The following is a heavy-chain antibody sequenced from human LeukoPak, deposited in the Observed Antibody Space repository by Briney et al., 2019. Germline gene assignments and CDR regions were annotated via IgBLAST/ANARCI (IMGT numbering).Heavy chain of an antibody. CDR3: ARVKRWLQLLAFDI. D-gene: IGHD5-24*01. J-gene: IGHJ3*02. CDR1: GFTFSIYW. V-gene: IGHV3-74*01. Sequence: GGSLRLSCAASGFTFSIYWMHWVRQAPGKGLVWVSRINSDGSSTSYADSVKGRFTISRDNAKNTLYLQMNSLRAEDTAVYYCARVKRWLQLLAFDIWGQGTMVTVSS. CDR2: INSDGSST.